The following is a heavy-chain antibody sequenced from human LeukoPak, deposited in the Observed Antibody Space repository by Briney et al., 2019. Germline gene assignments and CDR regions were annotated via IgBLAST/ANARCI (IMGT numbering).Heavy chain of an antibody. D-gene: IGHD3-10*01. J-gene: IGHJ4*02. Sequence: LRLSCAASGFTFSDYYMNWIRQHPGKGLEWIGYSYYSGSTNYNPSLKSRVTISLDTSKNQFSLKLTSVTAADTAVYYCAKSGSYYGSTSGWGQGTLVTVSP. V-gene: IGHV4-31*02. CDR3: AKSGSYYGSTSG. CDR1: GFTFSDYY. CDR2: SYYSGST.